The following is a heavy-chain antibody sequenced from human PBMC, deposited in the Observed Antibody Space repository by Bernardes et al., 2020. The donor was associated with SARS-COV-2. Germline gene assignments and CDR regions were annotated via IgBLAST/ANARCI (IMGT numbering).Heavy chain of an antibody. CDR2: IYARGST. Sequence: SEPLSLTCTVSGGSISSSNYYWGWLLQPPGKGLEWIGYIYARGSTTYNPSFRTRVTISLDTSKDQFSLSLRSVTAADTAVYYCARGLGDYAQMFGHWGQGTLVTVSS. J-gene: IGHJ4*02. CDR1: GGSISSSNYY. V-gene: IGHV4-61*05. CDR3: ARGLGDYAQMFGH. D-gene: IGHD4-17*01.